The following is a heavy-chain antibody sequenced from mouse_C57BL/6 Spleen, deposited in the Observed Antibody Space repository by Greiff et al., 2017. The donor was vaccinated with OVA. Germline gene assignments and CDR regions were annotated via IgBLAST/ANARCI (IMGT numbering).Heavy chain of an antibody. CDR3: ARSSSSSGAY. CDR1: GYTFTSYW. D-gene: IGHD1-1*01. V-gene: IGHV1-50*01. J-gene: IGHJ3*01. CDR2: IDPSDSYT. Sequence: QVQLQQPGAELVKPGASVKLSCKASGYTFTSYWMQWVKQRPGQGLEWIGEIDPSDSYTNYNQKFKGKATLTVDTSSSTAYMQLSSLTSEDSAVYYCARSSSSSGAYWGQGTLVTVSA.